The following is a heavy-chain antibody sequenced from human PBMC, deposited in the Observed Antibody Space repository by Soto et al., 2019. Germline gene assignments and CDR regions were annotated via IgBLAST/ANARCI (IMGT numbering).Heavy chain of an antibody. Sequence: GAPVNVSCKASGYTFTSYGISWVRQAPGQGLEWMGRISAYNGNTNYAQKLQGRVTMTTDTSTSTAYMELRSLRSDDTAVFYCARVQSHPYTVTTYGWFDPWGQGTLVTVSS. CDR1: GYTFTSYG. V-gene: IGHV1-18*01. D-gene: IGHD4-17*01. CDR2: ISAYNGNT. CDR3: ARVQSHPYTVTTYGWFDP. J-gene: IGHJ5*02.